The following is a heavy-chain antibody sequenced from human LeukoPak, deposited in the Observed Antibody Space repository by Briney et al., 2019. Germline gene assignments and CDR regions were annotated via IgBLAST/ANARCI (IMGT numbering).Heavy chain of an antibody. J-gene: IGHJ4*02. Sequence: GGSLTLSCAASGFAFSGYSTSWVRQAPGKGLECVAYIKLGVNERYYVDSVKGRFTISRDNTKSSLYLQMNSLRVEDTALYYCAGSGSGYDYWGQGALVTVSS. CDR1: GFAFSGYS. CDR3: AGSGSGYDY. D-gene: IGHD3-10*01. CDR2: IKLGVNER. V-gene: IGHV3-7*01.